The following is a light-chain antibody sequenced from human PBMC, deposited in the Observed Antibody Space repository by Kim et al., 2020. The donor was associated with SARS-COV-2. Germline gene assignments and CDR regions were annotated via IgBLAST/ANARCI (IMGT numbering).Light chain of an antibody. CDR2: DVT. J-gene: IGLJ3*02. V-gene: IGLV2-14*01. CDR1: NSDIGGHNS. Sequence: QPASVSGSPGQPITISCTGTNSDIGGHNSASWYQQYPGKAPKLLIYDVTRRASGISNRFSGSKSGNTASLTITGLQTEDEADYYCSSYTTSTTWVFGGGTQLTVL. CDR3: SSYTTSTTWV.